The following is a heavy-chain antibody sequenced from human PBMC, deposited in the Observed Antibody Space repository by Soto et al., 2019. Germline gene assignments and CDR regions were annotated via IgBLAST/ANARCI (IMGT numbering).Heavy chain of an antibody. CDR1: GFTFNTHW. CDR2: IYFDGITT. D-gene: IGHD1-26*01. J-gene: IGHJ4*02. V-gene: IGHV3-74*01. Sequence: GGSLRLSCTASGFTFNTHWTHWVRQAPGKGLVWVSRIYFDGITTNYADSVKGRLTVSRDNAKNTVYLHVNTLRDEDTAVYYCARGGAMGVDYWGQGTLVTVSS. CDR3: ARGGAMGVDY.